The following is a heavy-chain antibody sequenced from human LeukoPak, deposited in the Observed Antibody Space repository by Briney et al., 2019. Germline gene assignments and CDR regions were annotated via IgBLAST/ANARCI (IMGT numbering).Heavy chain of an antibody. CDR1: GFTFSSYS. Sequence: GGSLTLSCAASGFTFSSYSMNWVRQAPGKGLEWVSSISTSGGYIYYADSVKGRFTKSRDNAKNSLYLQMDSLRAEDTAVYYCARDLVLSRSVGASEKVDYWGQGTLVTVSS. V-gene: IGHV3-21*01. CDR2: ISTSGGYI. CDR3: ARDLVLSRSVGASEKVDY. D-gene: IGHD1-26*01. J-gene: IGHJ4*02.